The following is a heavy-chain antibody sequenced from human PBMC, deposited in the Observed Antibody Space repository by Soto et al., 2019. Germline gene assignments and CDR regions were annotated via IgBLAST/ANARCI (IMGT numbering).Heavy chain of an antibody. Sequence: GASVKVSCKASGGTFSSHAISWVRQAPGQGLEWMGGIIPIFGTANYAQKFQGRVTITADESTSTAYMELSSLRSEDTAVYYCARDQRARSDGYPDPDAFDIWGQGTMVTVSS. CDR1: GGTFSSHA. V-gene: IGHV1-69*13. CDR3: ARDQRARSDGYPDPDAFDI. CDR2: IIPIFGTA. D-gene: IGHD5-12*01. J-gene: IGHJ3*02.